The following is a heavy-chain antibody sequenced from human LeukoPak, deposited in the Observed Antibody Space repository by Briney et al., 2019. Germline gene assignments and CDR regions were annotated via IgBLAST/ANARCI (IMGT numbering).Heavy chain of an antibody. CDR2: INPSGGST. CDR3: ASSPLPDLMCGGDCPYYYMDV. Sequence: ASVKVSCKASGYTFTSYYMHWVRQAPGQGLEWMGIINPSGGSTSYAQKFQGRVTMTRDTSTSTVYMELSSLRSEDTAVYYCASSPLPDLMCGGDCPYYYMDVWGKGTTVTVSS. V-gene: IGHV1-46*01. D-gene: IGHD2-21*01. J-gene: IGHJ6*03. CDR1: GYTFTSYY.